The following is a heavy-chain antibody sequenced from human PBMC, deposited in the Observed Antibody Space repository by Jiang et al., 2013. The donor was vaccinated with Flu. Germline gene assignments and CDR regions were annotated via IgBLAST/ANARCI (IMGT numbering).Heavy chain of an antibody. J-gene: IGHJ3*02. CDR3: AAHGDYNAFDI. V-gene: IGHV4-4*07. D-gene: IGHD4-17*01. CDR2: ISSSGST. Sequence: GSGLVKPSETLSLTCTVSGDSISNYYWSWIRQPAGKGLEWIGRISSSGSTNYNPSLKSRVVMSVDTSKNQFSLKLTFVTAADTAVYYCAAHGDYNAFDIWGQGTKVTVSS. CDR1: GDSISNYY.